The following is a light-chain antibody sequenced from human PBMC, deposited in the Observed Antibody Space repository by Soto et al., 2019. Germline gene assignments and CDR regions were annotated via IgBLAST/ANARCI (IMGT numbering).Light chain of an antibody. CDR3: QQYYSTPLS. J-gene: IGKJ4*01. Sequence: DIVMTQSPDSLAVSLGERATINCKSSQSVLYRSNNNNYLAWYQQKPGQPPKLLVYWASTRESGVPDRFSGSGSGTDFTLNISSLQAEDVAVYSCQQYYSTPLSFGGGTKVEIK. V-gene: IGKV4-1*01. CDR2: WAS. CDR1: QSVLYRSNNNNY.